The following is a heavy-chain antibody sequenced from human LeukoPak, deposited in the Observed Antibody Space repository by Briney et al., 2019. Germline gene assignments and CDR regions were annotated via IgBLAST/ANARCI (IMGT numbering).Heavy chain of an antibody. CDR1: GFTFSTYS. CDR3: AREGPGGVVVPAAMEYYYYGMDV. D-gene: IGHD2-2*01. V-gene: IGHV3-48*02. J-gene: IGHJ6*02. Sequence: PGGSLRLSCAASGFTFSTYSMNWVRQAPGKGLEWITYITSSSSNIYYADSVKGRFTISRDNAKNSLYLQMSSLRDEDTAVYYCAREGPGGVVVPAAMEYYYYGMDVWGQGTTVTVSS. CDR2: ITSSSSNI.